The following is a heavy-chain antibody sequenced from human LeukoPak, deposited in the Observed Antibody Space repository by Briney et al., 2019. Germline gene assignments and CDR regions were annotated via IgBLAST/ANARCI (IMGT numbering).Heavy chain of an antibody. D-gene: IGHD1-26*01. CDR2: IYTSGST. V-gene: IGHV4-4*07. Sequence: SETLSLTCTVSGGSISSYYWSWIRQPAGKGLEWIGRIYTSGSTNYNPSLKSRVTMSVDTSKNQFSLKLSSVTAADTAVYYCAREIGSSWTGEWELLRGTFGYCGQGTLVTVSS. J-gene: IGHJ4*02. CDR3: AREIGSSWTGEWELLRGTFGY. CDR1: GGSISSYY.